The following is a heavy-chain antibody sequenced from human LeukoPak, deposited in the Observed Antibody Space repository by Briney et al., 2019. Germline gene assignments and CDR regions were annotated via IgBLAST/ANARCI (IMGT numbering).Heavy chain of an antibody. Sequence: PSETLSLTCTVSGGSISTSSYYWGWVRQPPGKGPEWIGYSYYSGSTYYSPSLRSRLTISVATSKNQISLRLSSVTAADTAVYYCARTTKSYYDSSGSYVQWFDLWGQGTLVSVSS. V-gene: IGHV4-39*01. D-gene: IGHD3-22*01. CDR2: SYYSGST. J-gene: IGHJ5*02. CDR1: GGSISTSSYY. CDR3: ARTTKSYYDSSGSYVQWFDL.